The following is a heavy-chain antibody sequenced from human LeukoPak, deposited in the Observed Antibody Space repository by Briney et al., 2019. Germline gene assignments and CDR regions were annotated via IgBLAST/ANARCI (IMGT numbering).Heavy chain of an antibody. V-gene: IGHV4-38-2*02. CDR3: ARDPSRSCAGGNCFSS. D-gene: IGHD2-15*01. J-gene: IGHJ5*02. CDR2: MYHSGST. CDR1: GYSISSGYY. Sequence: SETLSLTCTVSGYSISSGYYWGWIRQLPGKGLEWIGSMYHSGSTYYNPSLKSRVTISVATSTNQFSLNVRSVSAADTAVYYCARDPSRSCAGGNCFSSWGQGTLVIVSS.